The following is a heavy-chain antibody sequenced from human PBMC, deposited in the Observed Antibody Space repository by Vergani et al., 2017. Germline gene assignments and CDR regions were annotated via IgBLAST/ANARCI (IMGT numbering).Heavy chain of an antibody. D-gene: IGHD1-26*01. J-gene: IGHJ4*02. Sequence: QVQLQESGPGLVKPSQTLSLTCTVSGGSISSGSYYWSWIRQPAGKGLEWIGRIYTSGSTNYNPSLKSRVTISVDTSKNQFSLKLSSVTAADTAVYYCARASLSPPGVGAHFDYWGQGTLVTVSS. V-gene: IGHV4-61*02. CDR2: IYTSGST. CDR1: GGSISSGSYY. CDR3: ARASLSPPGVGAHFDY.